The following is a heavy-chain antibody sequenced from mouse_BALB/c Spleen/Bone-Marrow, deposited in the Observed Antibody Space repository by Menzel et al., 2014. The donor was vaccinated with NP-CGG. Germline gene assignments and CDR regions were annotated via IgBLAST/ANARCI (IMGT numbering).Heavy chain of an antibody. V-gene: IGHV14-3*02. J-gene: IGHJ2*01. CDR1: GFNIKDTY. CDR2: IDPANGNT. Sequence: VQLQQSGAELVKPGASVKLSCTSSGFNIKDTYMHWVKQRPEQGLEWIGRIDPANGNTKYDPKFQGKATITADTSSNTAYLQLSSLTSEDTAVYYCTRKYYFDYWGQGTTLTVSS. CDR3: TRKYYFDY.